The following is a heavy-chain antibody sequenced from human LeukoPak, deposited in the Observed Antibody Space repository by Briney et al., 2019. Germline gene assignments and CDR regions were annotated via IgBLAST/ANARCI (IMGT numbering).Heavy chain of an antibody. J-gene: IGHJ6*02. V-gene: IGHV3-53*01. CDR3: ARDQVPATYYYYGMDV. CDR1: GFTVSSNY. D-gene: IGHD3-10*01. CDR2: IYSGGST. Sequence: PGGSLRLSCAASGFTVSSNYMSWVRQAPGKGLEWVSVIYSGGSTYYADSVKGRFTISRDNSKNTLYLQMNSLRAEDTAVYYCARDQVPATYYYYGMDVWGQGTTVTVSS.